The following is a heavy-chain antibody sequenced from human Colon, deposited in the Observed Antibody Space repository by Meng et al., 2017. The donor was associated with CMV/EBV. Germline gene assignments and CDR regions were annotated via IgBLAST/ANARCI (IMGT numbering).Heavy chain of an antibody. CDR3: ARDTDI. V-gene: IGHV1-46*01. Sequence: ASVKVSCKASGYIFTASYFHWVRQAPGQGLEWLGIMHYSSGNTAHTQKLQGRISMTRDTSTSTVYIELTSLRSDDTALYYCARDTDIWGQGTLVTVSS. D-gene: IGHD4-11*01. CDR2: MHYSSGNT. CDR1: GYIFTASY. J-gene: IGHJ4*02.